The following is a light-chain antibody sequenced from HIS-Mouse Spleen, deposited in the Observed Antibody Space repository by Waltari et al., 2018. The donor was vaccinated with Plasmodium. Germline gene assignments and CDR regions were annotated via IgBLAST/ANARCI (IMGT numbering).Light chain of an antibody. Sequence: DIQMSQSPSPLSASLGDRVTTTCQASQDIINYLNGYQQKPGNAPKLLIYDASNLETGVPSRFSGSGSGTDFTFTISSLQPEDIATYYCQQYDNRPFTFGQGTKVEIK. CDR1: QDIINY. CDR2: DAS. CDR3: QQYDNRPFT. V-gene: IGKV1-33*01. J-gene: IGKJ2*01.